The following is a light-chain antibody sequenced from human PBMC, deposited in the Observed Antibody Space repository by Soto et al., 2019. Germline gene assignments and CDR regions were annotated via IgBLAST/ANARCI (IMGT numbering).Light chain of an antibody. CDR1: QGISSY. CDR2: AAA. Sequence: IQLTQSPSSLSASVGDRVTITCRASQGISSYLDWYQQKPGKAPKLLIYAAATLQSGVPSRFSGSGSGTDFTLTISSLLPEDFATYYFQQLRTYPLTFGGGTKVEIK. J-gene: IGKJ4*01. CDR3: QQLRTYPLT. V-gene: IGKV1-9*01.